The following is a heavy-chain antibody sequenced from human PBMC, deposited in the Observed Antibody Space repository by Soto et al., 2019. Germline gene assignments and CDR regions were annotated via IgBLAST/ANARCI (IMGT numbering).Heavy chain of an antibody. D-gene: IGHD3-22*01. Sequence: ASVKVSCKASGYTFTSYYMHWGRQAPGQGLEWMGWISAYNGNTNYAQKLQGRVTMTTDTSTSTAYMELRSLRSDDTAVYYCARYYYDSSGYFFYYYYYGMDVWGQGTTVTVSS. CDR1: GYTFTSYY. CDR3: ARYYYDSSGYFFYYYYYGMDV. J-gene: IGHJ6*02. V-gene: IGHV1-18*04. CDR2: ISAYNGNT.